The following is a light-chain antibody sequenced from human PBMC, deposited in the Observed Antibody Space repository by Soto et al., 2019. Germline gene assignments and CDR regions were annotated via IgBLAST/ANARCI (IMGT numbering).Light chain of an antibody. J-gene: IGKJ1*01. CDR3: QQYHALWT. CDR2: DAS. V-gene: IGKV1-5*01. CDR1: QSINSW. Sequence: DIQMISFPSTLSASIGDRVTITCRASQSINSWLAWYQQKPGKAPNLLIYDASNLESGVPSRFSGSGSGTEFTLTITSLQPGDFATYYCQQYHALWTFGQGTKVDIK.